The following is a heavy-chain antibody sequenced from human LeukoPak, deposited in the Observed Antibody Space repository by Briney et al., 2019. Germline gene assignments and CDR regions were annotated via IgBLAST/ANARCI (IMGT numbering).Heavy chain of an antibody. V-gene: IGHV3-30*18. D-gene: IGHD2-15*01. CDR1: GFTFSSYG. CDR3: AKDCSGGSCYYFDY. J-gene: IGHJ4*02. Sequence: GRSLRLSCAASGFTFSSYGMHWVRQAPGKGLEWVAVISYDGSNKYYADSVKGRFTISRDNSKNTLYLQMNSLRAEDTAVYYYAKDCSGGSCYYFDYWGQGTLVTVSS. CDR2: ISYDGSNK.